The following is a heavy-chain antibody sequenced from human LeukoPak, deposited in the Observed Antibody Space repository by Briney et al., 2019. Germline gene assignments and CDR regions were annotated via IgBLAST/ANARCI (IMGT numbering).Heavy chain of an antibody. V-gene: IGHV4-61*09. D-gene: IGHD3-3*01. J-gene: IGHJ4*02. Sequence: PSQTLSLTCTVSGGSISSGSYYWSWIRQPAGKGLEWIGYIYYSGSTYYNPSLKSRVTISVDTSKNQFSLKLSSVTAADTAVYYCARVTHYQFYDFWSGYSSFDCWGQGTLVTVSS. CDR3: ARVTHYQFYDFWSGYSSFDC. CDR1: GGSISSGSYY. CDR2: IYYSGST.